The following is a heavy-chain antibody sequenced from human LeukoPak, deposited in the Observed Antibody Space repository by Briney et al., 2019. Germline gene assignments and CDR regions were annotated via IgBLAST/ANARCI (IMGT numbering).Heavy chain of an antibody. CDR3: AREKGNSYGYDY. J-gene: IGHJ4*02. V-gene: IGHV4-38-2*02. CDR2: MYHSGDT. CDR1: GYSVSSGYY. Sequence: SETLSLTCTVSGYSVSSGYYWGWIRQPPGKGLEWIGSMYHSGDTYYNPSLKSRVTISVDTSMNQFSLKLSSVTAADTAVYYCAREKGNSYGYDYWGQGTLVTVSS. D-gene: IGHD5-18*01.